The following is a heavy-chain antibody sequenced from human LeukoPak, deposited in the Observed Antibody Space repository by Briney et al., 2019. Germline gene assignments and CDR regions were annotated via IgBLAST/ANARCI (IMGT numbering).Heavy chain of an antibody. CDR2: IFYNGNT. CDR1: GGSISSYY. CDR3: AKGDKMLTWRRTYNRFDP. D-gene: IGHD3-16*01. V-gene: IGHV4-59*01. J-gene: IGHJ5*02. Sequence: SETLSLTCTVSGGSISSYYWNWIRQPPGKGLEWIGYIFYNGNTNYNPSLKSRVTISVDTSKNQFSLKLNSVTAADTAVYFCAKGDKMLTWRRTYNRFDPWGQGTLVTVSS.